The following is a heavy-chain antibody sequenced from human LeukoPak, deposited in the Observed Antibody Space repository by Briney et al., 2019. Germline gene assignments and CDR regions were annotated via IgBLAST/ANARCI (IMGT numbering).Heavy chain of an antibody. V-gene: IGHV4-34*01. CDR2: INHSGST. CDR3: ARGSDVLRFLEWLLSGNWFDP. Sequence: SETLSLTCAVYGASFSGYYWSWVRQPPGKVLEWVGEINHSGSTNYNPSLKSRVTISVDTSKNQLSLKLSSVTAADTVVYYCARGSDVLRFLEWLLSGNWFDPWGQGTLVTVSS. CDR1: GASFSGYY. D-gene: IGHD3-3*01. J-gene: IGHJ5*02.